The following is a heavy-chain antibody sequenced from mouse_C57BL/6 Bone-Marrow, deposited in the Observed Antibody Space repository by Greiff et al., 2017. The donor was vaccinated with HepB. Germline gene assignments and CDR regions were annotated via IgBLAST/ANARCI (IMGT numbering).Heavy chain of an antibody. CDR3: ARDDPYDYAFFAY. D-gene: IGHD2-4*01. Sequence: EVQLQESGPGLVKPSQSLSLTCSVTGYSITSGYYWNWIRQFPGNKLEWMGYISYDGSNNYNPSLKNRISITRDTSKNQFFLKLNSVTTEDTATYYCARDDPYDYAFFAYWGQGTLVTVSA. CDR1: GYSITSGYY. CDR2: ISYDGSN. V-gene: IGHV3-6*01. J-gene: IGHJ3*01.